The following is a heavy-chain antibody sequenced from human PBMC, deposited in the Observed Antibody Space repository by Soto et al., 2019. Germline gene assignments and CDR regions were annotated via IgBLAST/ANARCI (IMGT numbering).Heavy chain of an antibody. V-gene: IGHV4-59*01. Sequence: RSLTCTVSGGSISSYYWSWIRQPPGKGLEWIGYIYYSGSTNYNPSLKSRVTISVDTSKNQFSLKLSSVTAADTAVYYCARAWGGVGAELIHFDYWGQGTLVTVSS. D-gene: IGHD1-26*01. CDR2: IYYSGST. CDR1: GGSISSYY. CDR3: ARAWGGVGAELIHFDY. J-gene: IGHJ4*02.